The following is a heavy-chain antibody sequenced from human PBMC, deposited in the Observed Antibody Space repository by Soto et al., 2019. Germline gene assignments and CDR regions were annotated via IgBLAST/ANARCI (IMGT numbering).Heavy chain of an antibody. D-gene: IGHD6-13*01. Sequence: QVQLVESGGGLVKPGGSLRLSCAASGFTFKNYYMTWIRQAPGKGLEWVSYISDSGSSIYYADSVKGRFTISRDNAKNLLLLEMNSLRGEDTAVYFRARQYSSMLDLWGQGTLVTVSS. V-gene: IGHV3-11*01. J-gene: IGHJ4*02. CDR1: GFTFKNYY. CDR2: ISDSGSSI. CDR3: ARQYSSMLDL.